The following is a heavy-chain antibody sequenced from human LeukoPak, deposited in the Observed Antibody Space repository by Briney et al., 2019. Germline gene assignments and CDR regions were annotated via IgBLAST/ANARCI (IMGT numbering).Heavy chain of an antibody. CDR1: GFTFSSYS. CDR3: ARDLAYYYDSSGCFDY. Sequence: GSLRLSCAASGFTFSSYSMNWVRQAPGEGLEWVSSISSSSSYIYYADSVKGRFTISRDNAKNSLYLQMNSLRAEDTAVYYCARDLAYYYDSSGCFDYWGQGTLVTVSS. CDR2: ISSSSSYI. V-gene: IGHV3-21*01. J-gene: IGHJ4*02. D-gene: IGHD3-22*01.